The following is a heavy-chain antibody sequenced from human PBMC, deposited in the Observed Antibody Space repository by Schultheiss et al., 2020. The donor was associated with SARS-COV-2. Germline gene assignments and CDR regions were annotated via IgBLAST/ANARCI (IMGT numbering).Heavy chain of an antibody. CDR3: ARGRGYGTLPFDY. CDR1: GYTFTNYW. D-gene: IGHD5-18*01. J-gene: IGHJ4*02. Sequence: GGSLRLSCKGSGYTFTNYWIGWVRQMPGKGLEWMGIIYPGDSDTRYSPSFEGQVTISVDKSISTAYLQWSSLKASDTAMYYCARGRGYGTLPFDYWGQGTLVTVSS. CDR2: IYPGDSDT. V-gene: IGHV5-51*01.